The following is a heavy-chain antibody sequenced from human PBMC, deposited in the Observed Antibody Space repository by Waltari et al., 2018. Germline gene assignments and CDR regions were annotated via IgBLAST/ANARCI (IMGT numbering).Heavy chain of an antibody. Sequence: EVQLVESGGGLVQRGGSLSLSCAASGLTLSSFWMNWVRQTPGKGLEWVAGIKQDGSEKYYADSVKGRFTISRDNAKNSLYLQMNSLRAEDTAVYYCATSGWYCFDYWGQGTLVTVSS. J-gene: IGHJ4*02. D-gene: IGHD6-19*01. CDR3: ATSGWYCFDY. CDR1: GLTLSSFW. CDR2: IKQDGSEK. V-gene: IGHV3-7*01.